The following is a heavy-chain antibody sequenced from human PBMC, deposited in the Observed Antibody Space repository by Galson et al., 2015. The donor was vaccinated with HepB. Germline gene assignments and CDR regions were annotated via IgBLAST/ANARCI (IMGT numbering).Heavy chain of an antibody. CDR1: GYSFTSYW. D-gene: IGHD3-10*01. CDR3: ARRITMVRGARSPYYFDY. V-gene: IGHV5-51*03. J-gene: IGHJ4*02. Sequence: QSGAEVKKPGESLKISCKGSGYSFTSYWIGWVRQMPGKGLEWMGIIYPGDSDTRYSPSFQGQVSISADKSISTAYLQWSSLKASDTAMYYCARRITMVRGARSPYYFDYWGQGTLVTVSS. CDR2: IYPGDSDT.